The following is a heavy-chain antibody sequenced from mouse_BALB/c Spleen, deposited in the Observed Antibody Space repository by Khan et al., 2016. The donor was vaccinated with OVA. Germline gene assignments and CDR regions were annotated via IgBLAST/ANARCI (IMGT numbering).Heavy chain of an antibody. D-gene: IGHD1-1*01. CDR3: TRAGYGAFAF. Sequence: EVQLQESGTVLARPVASVKMSCKASGYNFTSYWMHWVKQRPGQGLEWIGGIFPGNSDTTHNQKFKGKAKLTAVTSASTAYMELSSLTNEDSTVYYCTRAGYGAFAFWGQGTLVTVSA. CDR2: IFPGNSDT. V-gene: IGHV1-5*01. J-gene: IGHJ3*01. CDR1: GYNFTSYW.